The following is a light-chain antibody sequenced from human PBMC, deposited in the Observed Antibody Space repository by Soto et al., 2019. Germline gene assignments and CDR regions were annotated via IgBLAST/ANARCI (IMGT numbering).Light chain of an antibody. V-gene: IGKV1-27*01. CDR2: AAS. CDR3: PKYNSSQLT. J-gene: IGKJ1*01. CDR1: QGISNY. Sequence: DIQMTQSPSSLSASVGDRVTITCRASQGISNYLAWYQQKPGKVPKLLIYAASTLQSGVPSRFSGRGSGTDFTLTISSLQPEDVATDYCPKYNSSQLTFGHGTKVEIK.